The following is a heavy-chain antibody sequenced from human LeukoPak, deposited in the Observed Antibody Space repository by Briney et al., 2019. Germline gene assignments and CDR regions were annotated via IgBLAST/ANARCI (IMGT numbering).Heavy chain of an antibody. D-gene: IGHD3-22*01. CDR3: ARDHNSSGYYF. J-gene: IGHJ4*02. CDR2: ISSGSSYI. CDR1: GFTFSSYW. Sequence: KPGGSLRLSCAASGFTFSSYWMSWVRQAPGKGLEWVSSISSGSSYIYYADSVKGRFTISRDNAKNSLYLQMNSLRAEDTAVYYCARDHNSSGYYFWGQGTLVTVSS. V-gene: IGHV3-21*01.